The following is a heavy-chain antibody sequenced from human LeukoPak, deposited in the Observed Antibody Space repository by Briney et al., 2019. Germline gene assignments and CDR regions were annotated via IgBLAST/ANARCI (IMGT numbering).Heavy chain of an antibody. V-gene: IGHV4-39*07. CDR1: GGSISSSSYY. J-gene: IGHJ5*02. D-gene: IGHD6-19*01. CDR2: IYYSGST. CDR3: ARVRTRLVNWFDP. Sequence: PSETLSLTCTVSGGSISSSSYYWGWIRQPPGKGLEWIGSIYYSGSTYYNPSLKSRVTISVDTSKNQFSLTLSSVTAADTAVYYCARVRTRLVNWFDPWGQGTLVTVSS.